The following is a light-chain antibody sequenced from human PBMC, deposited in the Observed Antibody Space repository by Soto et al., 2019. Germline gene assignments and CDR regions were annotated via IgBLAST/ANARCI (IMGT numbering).Light chain of an antibody. CDR1: QSLRNNY. J-gene: IGKJ4*01. Sequence: EIVMTQSPGTLSLSPGERATLSCRASQSLRNNYLAWYQQKPGQTPRLLIHSASSRATGIPDRFSGSGSGTDFTLTISRLEPEDFAVYYCQQFNNSPLTFGGGTKVEIK. CDR2: SAS. V-gene: IGKV3-20*01. CDR3: QQFNNSPLT.